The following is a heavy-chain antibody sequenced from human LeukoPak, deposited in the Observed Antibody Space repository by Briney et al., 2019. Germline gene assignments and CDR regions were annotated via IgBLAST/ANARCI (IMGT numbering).Heavy chain of an antibody. CDR1: GGSISSYY. Sequence: SETLSLTCTVSGGSISSYYWSWIRQPPGKGLEWIGYIYYSGSTNYNPSLKSRVTMSVDTSKNQFSLKLSSVTAADTAVYYCASGDGSGSYSYWGQGTLVTVSS. CDR3: ASGDGSGSYSY. D-gene: IGHD3-10*01. V-gene: IGHV4-59*12. J-gene: IGHJ4*02. CDR2: IYYSGST.